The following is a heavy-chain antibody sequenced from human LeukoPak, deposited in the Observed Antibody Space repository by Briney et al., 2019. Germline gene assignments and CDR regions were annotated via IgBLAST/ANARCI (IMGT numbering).Heavy chain of an antibody. CDR1: GFALSSYG. CDR2: ISGSGGST. J-gene: IGHJ6*02. Sequence: PGGSLRLSCAASGFALSSYGMHWVRQAPGKGLEWVSAISGSGGSTYYADSVKGRFTISRDNSKNTLYLQMNSLRAEDTAVYYCAKGDGRDGYNYHYYYGMDVWGQGTTVTVSS. CDR3: AKGDGRDGYNYHYYYGMDV. D-gene: IGHD5-24*01. V-gene: IGHV3-23*01.